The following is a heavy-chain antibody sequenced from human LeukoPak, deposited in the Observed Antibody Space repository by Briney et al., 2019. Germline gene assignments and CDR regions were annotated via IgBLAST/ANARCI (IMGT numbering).Heavy chain of an antibody. V-gene: IGHV3-21*01. CDR1: GFTFSSYS. CDR3: ARGKNGNPPGFDY. J-gene: IGHJ4*02. CDR2: ISSSSSYI. D-gene: IGHD4-23*01. Sequence: PGXSLRLSCAASGFTFSSYSMNWVRQARGKGLEWVSSISSSSSYIYYADSVKGGFTIYRENEKNSMYLQMNSLRAEDTAVYYCARGKNGNPPGFDYWGQGTLVTVSS.